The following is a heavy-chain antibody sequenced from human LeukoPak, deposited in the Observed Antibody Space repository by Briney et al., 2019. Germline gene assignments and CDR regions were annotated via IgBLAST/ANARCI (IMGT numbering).Heavy chain of an antibody. D-gene: IGHD6-13*01. CDR3: AKLKSWYFDY. Sequence: GGPLRLSCAASGFTFSSYAMSWFRQAPGKGLEWVSAISASGDSTYYADSVKGRFTISRDNSKNTLYLQMNSLRAEDTAVYYCAKLKSWYFDYWGQGTLVTVSS. CDR1: GFTFSSYA. J-gene: IGHJ4*02. V-gene: IGHV3-23*01. CDR2: ISASGDST.